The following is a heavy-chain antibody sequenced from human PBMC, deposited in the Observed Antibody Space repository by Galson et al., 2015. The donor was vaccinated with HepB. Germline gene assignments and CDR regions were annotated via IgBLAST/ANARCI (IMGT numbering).Heavy chain of an antibody. J-gene: IGHJ4*02. D-gene: IGHD2-15*01. CDR3: AGAIGGAGSC. V-gene: IGHV3-7*01. CDR1: GFTFSSYW. Sequence: SLRLSCAASGFTFSSYWMTWVRQAPGKGLEWVANINQDATEKYYVGSVKGRFTISRDNTKNSLYLQMNSLKAEDTAVYYCAGAIGGAGSCWGQGTLVTVSS. CDR2: INQDATEK.